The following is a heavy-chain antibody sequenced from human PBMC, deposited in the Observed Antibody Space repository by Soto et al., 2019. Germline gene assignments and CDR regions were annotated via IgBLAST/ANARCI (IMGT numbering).Heavy chain of an antibody. Sequence: ITLKESGPSLVKATQTLTLTCTFSGFSLSTSEVGVGWIRQPLGKALEWLAVIYWDDDKRYSPSLKTRLTITKDTSKNQVVLTMTNVDPMDTATYYCAHRRSDCTGGSCYRWFDSWGQGTLVTVSS. CDR1: GFSLSTSEVG. CDR2: IYWDDDK. D-gene: IGHD2-15*01. CDR3: AHRRSDCTGGSCYRWFDS. J-gene: IGHJ5*01. V-gene: IGHV2-5*02.